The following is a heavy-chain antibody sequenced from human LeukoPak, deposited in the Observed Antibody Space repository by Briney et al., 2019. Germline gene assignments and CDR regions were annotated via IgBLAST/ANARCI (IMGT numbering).Heavy chain of an antibody. CDR2: INPNSGGT. CDR1: GYTFTGYY. Sequence: GSSVKVSCKASGYTFTGYYMQWVRQAPGQALEWMGWINPNSGGTNYAQKFHGRVTITRDTSISTAYMELSRLRSEATAVYYCARASGSSGSWGTFDLWGRGTLVTVSS. V-gene: IGHV1-2*02. D-gene: IGHD2-15*01. J-gene: IGHJ2*01. CDR3: ARASGSSGSWGTFDL.